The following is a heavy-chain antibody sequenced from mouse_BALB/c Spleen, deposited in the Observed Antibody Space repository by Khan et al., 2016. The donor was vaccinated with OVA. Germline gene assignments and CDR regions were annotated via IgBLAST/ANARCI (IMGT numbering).Heavy chain of an antibody. CDR3: AGGNECFPY. V-gene: IGHV1-26*01. CDR1: GYSFTVYY. J-gene: IGHJ3*01. CDR2: VIPNNGDT. Sequence: EVELVESGPDLVKPGASVKISCKASGYSFTVYYMTWVKQSHGKSPEWIGRVIPNNGDTNYNQNFKGKATFTVDTSSNTAYMELRSLTSEDSAVFYCAGGNECFPYWGQGTLVTVSA.